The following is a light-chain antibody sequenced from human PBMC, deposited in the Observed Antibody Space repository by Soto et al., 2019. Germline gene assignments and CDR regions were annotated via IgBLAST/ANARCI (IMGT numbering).Light chain of an antibody. Sequence: QPVLTQPASVSGSPGQSITISCTGTSSDVGGYRYVSWYQQHPGKAPKLMIYDVSSRPSGVSNRFSGSKSGSTASLTISGLQADDEAVYYCSSCSSSSTVLFGGGIKVTVL. V-gene: IGLV2-14*01. J-gene: IGLJ3*02. CDR2: DVS. CDR1: SSDVGGYRY. CDR3: SSCSSSSTVL.